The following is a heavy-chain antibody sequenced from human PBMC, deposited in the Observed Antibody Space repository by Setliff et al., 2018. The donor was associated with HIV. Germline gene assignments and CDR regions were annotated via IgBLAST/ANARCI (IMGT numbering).Heavy chain of an antibody. V-gene: IGHV1-18*01. CDR2: ISAYNGHT. D-gene: IGHD6-13*01. CDR3: ARGYSAAGTLYYYGMDV. J-gene: IGHJ6*02. Sequence: GASVKVSCKASGYTFTSYGISWVRQAPGQGLEWMGWISAYNGHTKYAQKFLDRVTMTVDTATSRVYMELRSLRSDDTAVYFCARGYSAAGTLYYYGMDVWGQGTTVTAP. CDR1: GYTFTSYG.